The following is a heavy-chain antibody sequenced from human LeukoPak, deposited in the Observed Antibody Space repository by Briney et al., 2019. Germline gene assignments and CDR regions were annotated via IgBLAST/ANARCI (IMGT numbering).Heavy chain of an antibody. D-gene: IGHD6-19*01. CDR3: TRDRRYSSALNDY. CDR1: GFTFSSYW. CDR2: IKQDGSEK. V-gene: IGHV3-7*03. Sequence: GGSLRLSCAASGFTFSSYWMNWARQTPGKGLEWVANIKQDGSEKYYVDSVKGRFTISRDNAKNSLYLQMNSLRAEDTAVYYCTRDRRYSSALNDYWGQGTLVTVSS. J-gene: IGHJ4*02.